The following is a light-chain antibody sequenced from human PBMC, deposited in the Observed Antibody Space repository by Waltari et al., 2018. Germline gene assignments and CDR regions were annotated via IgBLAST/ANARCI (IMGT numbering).Light chain of an antibody. V-gene: IGKV2-28*01. CDR3: MQALQTPQIT. CDR2: LGS. CDR1: QSLLHSNGYNY. J-gene: IGKJ5*01. Sequence: DIVLTQSPLSLLVTPGAPASISCRSSQSLLHSNGYNYLDWYLQKPGQSPQLLIYLGSNRASGVPDRFSGSGSGTDVTLKISRVEAEDVGVYYCMQALQTPQITFGQGTRLEIK.